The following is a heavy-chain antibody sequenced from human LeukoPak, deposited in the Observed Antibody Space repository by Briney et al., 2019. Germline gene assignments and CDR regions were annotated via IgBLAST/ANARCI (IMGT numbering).Heavy chain of an antibody. CDR2: INHSGST. CDR3: ARIVVVPAAKYNWFDP. J-gene: IGHJ5*02. Sequence: PSETLSLTCAVYGGSFSGYYWSWIRQPPGKGLEWIGEINHSGSTNYIPSLKSRVTISVDTSKNQFSLKLSSVTAADTAVYYCARIVVVPAAKYNWFDPWGQGTLVTVSS. D-gene: IGHD2-2*01. CDR1: GGSFSGYY. V-gene: IGHV4-34*01.